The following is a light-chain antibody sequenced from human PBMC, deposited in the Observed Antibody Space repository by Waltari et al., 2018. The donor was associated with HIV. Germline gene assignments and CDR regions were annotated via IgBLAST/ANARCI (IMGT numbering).Light chain of an antibody. CDR2: GAS. J-gene: IGKJ5*01. CDR3: QQTYSFPQT. Sequence: DIQMTQSPSTLSAPIGDRVTITCRASQSDYNYLNWYQQTPGRAPKLLIFGASNLQGGVPSRFRGSGSETDFTLTVSSLQPEDSATYYCQQTYSFPQTFGQGTRLEIK. V-gene: IGKV1-39*01. CDR1: QSDYNY.